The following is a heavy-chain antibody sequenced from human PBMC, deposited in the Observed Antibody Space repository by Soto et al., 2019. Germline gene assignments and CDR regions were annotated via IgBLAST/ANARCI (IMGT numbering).Heavy chain of an antibody. CDR1: GFTFSSYS. CDR2: ISSSSSTI. J-gene: IGHJ6*02. CDR3: ARPYYYDSSGYYGSYYYYGMDV. V-gene: IGHV3-48*02. Sequence: GGSLRLSCAASGFTFSSYSMNWVRQAPGKGLEWVSYISSSSSTIYYADSVKGRFTISRDNAKNSLYLQMNSLRDEDTAVYYCARPYYYDSSGYYGSYYYYGMDVWGQGTTVTVSS. D-gene: IGHD3-22*01.